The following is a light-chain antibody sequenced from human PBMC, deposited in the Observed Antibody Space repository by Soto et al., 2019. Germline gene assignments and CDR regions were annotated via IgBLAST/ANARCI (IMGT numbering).Light chain of an antibody. CDR3: SSYTDTTTHVI. Sequence: QSALTQPASVSGSPGQSITISCTGTSSDVGGYNYVSWYQQHPNKAPKLIIYEVSDRPSGVSNRFSGSKSGSTASLTISGRQADDEAHYYCSSYTDTTTHVIFGGGTKLTVL. CDR1: SSDVGGYNY. V-gene: IGLV2-14*01. J-gene: IGLJ2*01. CDR2: EVS.